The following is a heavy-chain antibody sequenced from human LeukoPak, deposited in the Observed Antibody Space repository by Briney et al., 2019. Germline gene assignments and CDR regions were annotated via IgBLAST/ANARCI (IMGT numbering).Heavy chain of an antibody. CDR1: GFTFSSYS. D-gene: IGHD1/OR15-1a*01. CDR2: ISSSSSYI. Sequence: GGSLRLSCAASGFTFSSYSMNWVRQAPGKWLEWVSSISSSSSYIYYADSVKGRFTISRDNAKNSLYLQMNSLRAEDTAVYYCARSLGEDWNNAPFDYWGQGTLVTVSS. J-gene: IGHJ4*02. CDR3: ARSLGEDWNNAPFDY. V-gene: IGHV3-21*01.